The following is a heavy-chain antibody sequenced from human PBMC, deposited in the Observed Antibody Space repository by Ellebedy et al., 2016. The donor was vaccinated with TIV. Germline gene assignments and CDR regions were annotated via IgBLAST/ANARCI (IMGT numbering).Heavy chain of an antibody. J-gene: IGHJ4*02. V-gene: IGHV3-23*01. CDR1: GFPFSSYA. D-gene: IGHD6-13*01. CDR3: AKGWLGAGAGTDFDY. CDR2: ISDSGGNT. Sequence: GGSLRLXXAASGFPFSSYAMSWVRQPPGKRLEWVSSISDSGGNTYYADSVRGRFTFSRDNSKNTLYLQMNSLRAEDTAVYYCAKGWLGAGAGTDFDYWGRGTLVTVSS.